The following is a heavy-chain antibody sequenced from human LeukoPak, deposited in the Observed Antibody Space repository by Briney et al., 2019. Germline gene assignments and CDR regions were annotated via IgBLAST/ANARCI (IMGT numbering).Heavy chain of an antibody. CDR1: GFTFSASA. J-gene: IGHJ4*02. V-gene: IGHV3-73*01. CDR3: TRGDVTHFDY. D-gene: IGHD3-10*01. CDR2: IRSKVYSYAT. Sequence: GGSLRLSCAASGFTFSASAVHWVRQASGKGLEWVGRIRSKVYSYATMYGASVKGRITISRDDSKKTAYLQMNSLKTEDTAVYYCTRGDVTHFDYWGQGTLVTVSS.